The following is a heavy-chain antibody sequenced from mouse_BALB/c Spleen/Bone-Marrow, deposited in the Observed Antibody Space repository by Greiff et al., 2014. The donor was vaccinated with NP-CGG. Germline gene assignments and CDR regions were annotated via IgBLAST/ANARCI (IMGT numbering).Heavy chain of an antibody. CDR3: ARYYNWYFDV. Sequence: QVQLQQPGAELVKPGASVKLSCKTSGYTFTSYWMHWVKQRPGQGLEWIGEINPNNGRTNYSEKFRNKATLTVDKSSSTAYMQLSSLTSEDSAVYYCARYYNWYFDVWGAGTTVTVSS. J-gene: IGHJ1*01. CDR2: INPNNGRT. CDR1: GYTFTSYW. V-gene: IGHV1S81*02. D-gene: IGHD1-1*01.